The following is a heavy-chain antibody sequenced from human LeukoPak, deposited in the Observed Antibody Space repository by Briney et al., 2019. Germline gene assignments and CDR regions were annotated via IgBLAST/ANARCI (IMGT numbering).Heavy chain of an antibody. V-gene: IGHV3-7*01. J-gene: IGHJ6*02. CDR1: GFTFSSYW. CDR2: IKQDGNEK. Sequence: PGGSLRLSCAASGFTFSSYWMSWVRQAPGKGLEWAANIKQDGNEKYYVDSVKGRFTISRDNAKNSLYLQMNSLRAEDTAVYYCARAGTTPYYYGMDVWGQGTTVTVSS. D-gene: IGHD1-1*01. CDR3: ARAGTTPYYYGMDV.